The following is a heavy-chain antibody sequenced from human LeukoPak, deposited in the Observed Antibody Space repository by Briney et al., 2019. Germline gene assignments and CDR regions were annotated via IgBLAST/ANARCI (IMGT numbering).Heavy chain of an antibody. V-gene: IGHV4-39*01. D-gene: IGHD6-13*01. Sequence: SETLSLTCTVSGGSISSSSYYWGWIRQPPGKGLEWIGSIYYSGSTYYNPSLKSRVTISVDTSKNQFSLKLSPVTAADTAVYYCARISAAAGIYYFDYWGQGTLVTVSS. J-gene: IGHJ4*02. CDR1: GGSISSSSYY. CDR2: IYYSGST. CDR3: ARISAAAGIYYFDY.